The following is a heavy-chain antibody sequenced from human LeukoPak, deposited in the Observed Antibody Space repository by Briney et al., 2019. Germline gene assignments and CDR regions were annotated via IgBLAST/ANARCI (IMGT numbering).Heavy chain of an antibody. J-gene: IGHJ3*02. CDR3: AREGETYYDFWSGYYSGAFDI. CDR1: GFTFSSYA. Sequence: GGSLRLSCAASGFTFSSYAMHWVRQAPGKGLEYVSAISSNGGSTYYANSVKGRFTISRDNSKNTLYLQMGSLRAEDMAVYYCAREGETYYDFWSGYYSGAFDIWGQGTMVTVSS. D-gene: IGHD3-3*01. CDR2: ISSNGGST. V-gene: IGHV3-64*01.